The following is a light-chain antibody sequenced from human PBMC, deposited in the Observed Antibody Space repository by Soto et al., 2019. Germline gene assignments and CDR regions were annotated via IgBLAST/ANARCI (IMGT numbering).Light chain of an antibody. J-gene: IGKJ1*01. CDR2: GTS. Sequence: EIVLTQSPGTLSLSPGERATLSCSASQSVSSSYLAWYQQKPGQAPRFLIYGTSSRATGIPDRFSGSGSGTDFSLTISRLEPEDFAVYYCQQYGSSPRTFGQGTKVDI. V-gene: IGKV3-20*01. CDR3: QQYGSSPRT. CDR1: QSVSSSY.